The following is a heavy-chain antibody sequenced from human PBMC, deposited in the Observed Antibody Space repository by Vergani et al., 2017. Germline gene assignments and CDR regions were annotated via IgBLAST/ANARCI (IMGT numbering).Heavy chain of an antibody. D-gene: IGHD3-9*01. CDR2: IYHSWGA. CDR1: WGSITSSSYY. J-gene: IGHJ4*02. CDR3: ARTESFILRYFHWAL. V-gene: IGHV4-39*01. Sequence: QLHLQESGPGLVKPSETLYLTCTVSWGSITSSSYYWGWIRQPPGKGLGWIGNIYHSWGAYYNPSLKGRVTISVDTSKNQLSLEVTSVTAADTAIYFCARTESFILRYFHWALWGQGALVTVSS.